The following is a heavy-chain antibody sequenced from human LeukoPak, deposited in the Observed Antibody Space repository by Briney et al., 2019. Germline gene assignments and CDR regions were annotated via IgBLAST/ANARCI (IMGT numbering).Heavy chain of an antibody. CDR1: GFTFSSYA. V-gene: IGHV3-30-3*01. CDR2: ISYDGSNK. D-gene: IGHD3-3*01. CDR3: ARDLRFLEWLPQDYYYYGMDV. Sequence: PGGSLRLSCAASGFTFSSYAMHWDRQAPGKGLEWVAVISYDGSNKYYADSVKGRFTISRDNSKNTLYLQMNSLRAEDTAVYYCARDLRFLEWLPQDYYYYGMDVWGQGTTVTVSS. J-gene: IGHJ6*02.